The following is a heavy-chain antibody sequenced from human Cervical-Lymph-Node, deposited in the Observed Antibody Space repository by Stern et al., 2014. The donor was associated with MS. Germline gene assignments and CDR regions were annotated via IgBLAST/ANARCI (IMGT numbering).Heavy chain of an antibody. V-gene: IGHV5-51*01. CDR1: GFKFSIYW. CDR2: IYPGDSET. CDR3: ARQTAAWASDV. Sequence: VQLVQSGAELIRPGESLKISCKGSGFKFSIYWIAWGRQMPGKGLEWMGIIYPGDSETRYSPSFQGQGTLSADQYTSTAYLDRGSLNASYTAMYFCARQTAAWASDVWGQGTLITVSS. D-gene: IGHD1-14*01. J-gene: IGHJ4*02.